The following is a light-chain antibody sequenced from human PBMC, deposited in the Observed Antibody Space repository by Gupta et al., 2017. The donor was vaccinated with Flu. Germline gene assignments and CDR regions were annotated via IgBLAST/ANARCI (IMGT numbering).Light chain of an antibody. V-gene: IGLV3-25*02. CDR3: QSSDPSGDYEV. J-gene: IGLJ2*01. CDR1: ALVKKY. Sequence: SPELTQPLSVSVSPGQTAMITCSGEALVKKYAYWYQKKPNEAPVLVLYKDTERPPGIPERFSGSRFGTTVTLIISGAQAEDEADYFCQSSDPSGDYEVFGGGTKLTV. CDR2: KDT.